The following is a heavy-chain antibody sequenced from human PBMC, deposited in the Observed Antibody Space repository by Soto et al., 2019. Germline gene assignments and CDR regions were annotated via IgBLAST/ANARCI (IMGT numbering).Heavy chain of an antibody. V-gene: IGHV4-39*01. CDR2: IYYSGST. J-gene: IGHJ4*02. Sequence: SETLSLTCTVSGCSISRNSYYWCWIRQPPGKGLEWIGSIYYSGSTYYNPSLKSRVTISVDTSKNQFSLKLSSVTAADTAVYYCARHDWNGVDYWGQGTLVTVSS. CDR3: ARHDWNGVDY. CDR1: GCSISRNSYY. D-gene: IGHD1-1*01.